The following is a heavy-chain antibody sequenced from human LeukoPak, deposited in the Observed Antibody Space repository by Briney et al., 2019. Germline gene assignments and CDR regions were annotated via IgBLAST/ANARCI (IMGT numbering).Heavy chain of an antibody. CDR3: ARARGSYYFGY. Sequence: SETLFLTCTVSGDSISTYYWSWIRQPPGKGLEWIGYIYYSGSTNYNPSLKSRVTISVDTSKNQFSLKLSSVTAADTAVYYCARARGSYYFGYWGQGTLVTVSS. D-gene: IGHD3-10*01. J-gene: IGHJ4*02. CDR2: IYYSGST. V-gene: IGHV4-59*01. CDR1: GDSISTYY.